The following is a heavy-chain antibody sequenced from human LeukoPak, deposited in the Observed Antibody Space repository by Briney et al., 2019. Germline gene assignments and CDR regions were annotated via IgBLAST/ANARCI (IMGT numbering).Heavy chain of an antibody. CDR2: FDPEDGET. Sequence: GASVKVSCKVSGYTLTELSMHWVRQAPGKGLEWMGGFDPEDGETIYAQKFQGRVAMTEDTSTDTAYMELSSLRSEDTAVYYCATAAGYSYGNWFDPWGQGTWSPSPQ. D-gene: IGHD5-18*01. J-gene: IGHJ5*02. CDR3: ATAAGYSYGNWFDP. V-gene: IGHV1-24*01. CDR1: GYTLTELS.